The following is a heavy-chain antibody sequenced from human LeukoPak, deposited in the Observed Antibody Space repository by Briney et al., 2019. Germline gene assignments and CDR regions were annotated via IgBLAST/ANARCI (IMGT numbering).Heavy chain of an antibody. CDR1: GFTFSSYA. J-gene: IGHJ4*02. V-gene: IGHV3-23*01. CDR3: AKSITFGGVIVMLEGYYFDY. Sequence: PGGSLRLSCAASGFTFSSYAMSWVHQAPGKGLEWVSAISGSGGSTYYADSVKGRFTISRDNSKNTLYLQMNSLRAEDTAVYYCAKSITFGGVIVMLEGYYFDYWGQGTLVTVSS. CDR2: ISGSGGST. D-gene: IGHD3-16*02.